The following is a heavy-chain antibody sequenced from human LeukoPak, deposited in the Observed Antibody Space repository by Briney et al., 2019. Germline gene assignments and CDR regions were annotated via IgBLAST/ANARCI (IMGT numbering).Heavy chain of an antibody. V-gene: IGHV4-39*07. Sequence: SETPSLTCTVSGGSVSSSAYYWGWIRQPPEKGLEWIGNIYYSGSTYYNPSLKSRVTISIDTSKDQFSLKLSSVTAADTAVYYCARHRVVVPAAIGSWFDPWGQGTLVTVSS. CDR1: GGSVSSSAYY. D-gene: IGHD2-2*02. CDR2: IYYSGST. J-gene: IGHJ5*02. CDR3: ARHRVVVPAAIGSWFDP.